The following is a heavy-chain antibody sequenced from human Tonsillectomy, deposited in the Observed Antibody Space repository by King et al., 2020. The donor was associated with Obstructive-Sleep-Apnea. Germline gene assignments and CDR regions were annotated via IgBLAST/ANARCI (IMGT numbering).Heavy chain of an antibody. CDR1: GGSISSGDYY. D-gene: IGHD6-13*01. CDR3: ARDTGVAAAGTGYFDL. V-gene: IGHV4-30-4*01. Sequence: VQLQESGPGLVKPSQTLSLTCTVSGGSISSGDYYWSWIRQPPGKGLEWIGYIYYSGSTYYNPSPKSRVTISVDTSKNQFSLKLSSVTAADTAVYYCARDTGVAAAGTGYFDLWGRGTLVTVSS. CDR2: IYYSGST. J-gene: IGHJ2*01.